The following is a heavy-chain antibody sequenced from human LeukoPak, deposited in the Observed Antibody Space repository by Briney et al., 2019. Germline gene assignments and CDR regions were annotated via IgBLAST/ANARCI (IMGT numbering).Heavy chain of an antibody. CDR3: ARDPRP. CDR1: GLTFSSYW. J-gene: IGHJ4*02. V-gene: IGHV3-7*01. Sequence: PGGSLRLSCAASGLTFSSYWMSWVRQAPGKGLEWVANIKEDGSERYYVDSVKGRFTISRDNAKNSLYLQMNSLRAEDTAVYYCARDPRPWGQGTLVTVSS. CDR2: IKEDGSER.